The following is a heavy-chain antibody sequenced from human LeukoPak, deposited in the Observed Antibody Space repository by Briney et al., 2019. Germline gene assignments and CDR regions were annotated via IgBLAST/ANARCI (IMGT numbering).Heavy chain of an antibody. J-gene: IGHJ4*02. V-gene: IGHV4-4*07. D-gene: IGHD4/OR15-4a*01. CDR2: IYISGST. Sequence: TSETLSLTCSVSGASINSHYWTWIRQPAGKGLEWIGRIYISGSTNYSPSLKSRVTMSVDTSKNQFSLNLISVTAADTAVYYCARALNPLTGTYYFDYWGQGTLVTASS. CDR1: GASINSHY. CDR3: ARALNPLTGTYYFDY.